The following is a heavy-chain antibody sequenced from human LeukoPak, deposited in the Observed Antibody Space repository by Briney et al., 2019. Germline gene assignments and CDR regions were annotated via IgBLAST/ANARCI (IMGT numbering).Heavy chain of an antibody. V-gene: IGHV3-48*03. CDR3: ARGVVPPPY. Sequence: QPGGSLRLSCAASGFTLSSYEFNWVRQAPGKGLEWVSYISSSGSIIFYADSVKGRFTISRDNAKKSLYLQMNSLRAEDTAIYYCARGVVPPPYWGQGTLVTVSS. D-gene: IGHD2-2*01. J-gene: IGHJ4*02. CDR1: GFTLSSYE. CDR2: ISSSGSII.